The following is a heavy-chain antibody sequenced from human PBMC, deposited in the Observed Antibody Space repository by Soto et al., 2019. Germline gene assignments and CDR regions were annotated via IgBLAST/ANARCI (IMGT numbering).Heavy chain of an antibody. CDR2: ISEDGSSQ. J-gene: IGHJ4*02. D-gene: IGHD3-9*01. CDR1: GFTFANYP. Sequence: QVQLLQSGGGAVQPGTSLTLSCAATGFTFANYPMHWVRQGPDKGLEWLALISEDGSSQYIADSVKGRFTVTRDNSKNSLYLHLNGLRREDAAVYPCARGRIAKYYDIWGQGSLVSV. CDR3: ARGRIAKYYDI. V-gene: IGHV3-30-3*01.